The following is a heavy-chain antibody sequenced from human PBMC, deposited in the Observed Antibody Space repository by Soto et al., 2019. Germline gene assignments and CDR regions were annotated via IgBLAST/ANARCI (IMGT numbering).Heavy chain of an antibody. V-gene: IGHV4-34*01. D-gene: IGHD1-1*01. CDR2: MSHSGGT. Sequence: QVQLQQWGAGLLKPSETLSLTCAVYGGFVSSGSYYWSWIRQPPGKGLEWIGEMSHSGGTHFNPSLNSRVTISVDTSKNQFSPKMSSVTAADTALYYCARVERGTATTVVDAFDIWGPGTMVTVSS. J-gene: IGHJ3*02. CDR3: ARVERGTATTVVDAFDI. CDR1: GGFVSSGSYY.